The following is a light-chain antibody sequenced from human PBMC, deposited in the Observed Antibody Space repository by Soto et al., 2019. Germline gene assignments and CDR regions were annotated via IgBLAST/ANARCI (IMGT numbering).Light chain of an antibody. Sequence: DIQMTQSPSSLSASVGDRVTITCRASQSIADYLNWYQQKPGKAPKFLISSASSLPSGVPSRFGASGSGTNFPLTISSLQPEDFATYFCQQSYNTHRTFGPGTKVDVK. CDR3: QQSYNTHRT. V-gene: IGKV1-39*01. J-gene: IGKJ3*01. CDR1: QSIADY. CDR2: SAS.